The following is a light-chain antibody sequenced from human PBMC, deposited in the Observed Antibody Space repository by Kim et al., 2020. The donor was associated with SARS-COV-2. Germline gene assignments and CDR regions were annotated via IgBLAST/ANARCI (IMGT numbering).Light chain of an antibody. CDR1: QSVSSSY. Sequence: EIVLTQSPGPLSLSPGERATLSCRASQSVSSSYLAWYQQKPGQPPRLLMYATSSRATGIPDRFSGSGSGTDFTLTISRLEPEDFAVYYCQHYGSSPRTFGPGTKVDIK. V-gene: IGKV3-20*01. CDR2: ATS. CDR3: QHYGSSPRT. J-gene: IGKJ3*01.